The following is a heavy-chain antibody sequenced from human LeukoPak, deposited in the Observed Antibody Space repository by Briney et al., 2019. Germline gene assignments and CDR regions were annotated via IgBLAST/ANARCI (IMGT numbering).Heavy chain of an antibody. D-gene: IGHD2-2*01. V-gene: IGHV4-30-4*08. CDR3: ARGCGSTSCYGYV. CDR1: GGSISSGGYY. J-gene: IGHJ6*04. CDR2: IDYSGST. Sequence: SETLSLTCTVSGGSISSGGYYWSWIRQPPGKGLEWIGYIDYSGSTYYNPSLKRRVTISVDTSKNQFSLKLSSVIAADTAVYYCARGCGSTSCYGYVWGKGTTVTVSS.